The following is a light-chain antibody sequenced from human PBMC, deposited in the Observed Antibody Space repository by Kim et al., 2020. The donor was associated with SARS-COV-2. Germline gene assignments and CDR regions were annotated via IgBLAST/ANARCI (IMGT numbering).Light chain of an antibody. CDR3: QQYHNLPL. CDR2: DAS. J-gene: IGKJ5*01. V-gene: IGKV1-33*01. CDR1: QNINNY. Sequence: IQMTQSPSSLSASVGDKVTISCRASQNINNYVNWYQQKPGKAPKLLIYDASNLETGVPSRFSGSGSGTDFTFIISNLQPEDIATYYCQQYHNLPLFGQGTQLEIK.